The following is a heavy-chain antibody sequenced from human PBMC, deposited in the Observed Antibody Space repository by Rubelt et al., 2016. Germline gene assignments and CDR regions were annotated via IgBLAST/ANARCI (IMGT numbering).Heavy chain of an antibody. V-gene: IGHV4-34*01. CDR3: ATRHPTDS. J-gene: IGHJ4*02. CDR2: LNHSGST. Sequence: QVQLQQWGTGLLKPSETLSLTCAVHGGSFSGYYWSWIRQPPGKGLEWLGELNHSGSTNYNPSLKSRVTLSLDTSKSQFSLHVSSVTAADTVVYFCATRHPTDSWSQGTPFTV. CDR1: GGSFSGYY.